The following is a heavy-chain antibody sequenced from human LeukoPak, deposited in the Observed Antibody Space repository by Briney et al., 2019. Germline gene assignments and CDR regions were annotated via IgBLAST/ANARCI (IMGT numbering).Heavy chain of an antibody. V-gene: IGHV3-7*03. CDR2: IKQDGSEK. Sequence: GGSLRLSCVGSGFTFSNYWMNWVRQAPGKGLEWVANIKQDGSEKYYVDSVKGRFTISRDNAKNSLYLQMYSLRAEDTAVYYCARAMDCWGQGTLVSVSS. CDR3: ARAMDC. J-gene: IGHJ4*02. CDR1: GFTFSNYW.